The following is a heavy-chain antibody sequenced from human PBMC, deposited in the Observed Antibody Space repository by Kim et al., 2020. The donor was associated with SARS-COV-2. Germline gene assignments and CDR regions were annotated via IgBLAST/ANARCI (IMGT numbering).Heavy chain of an antibody. D-gene: IGHD5-12*01. CDR1: GGTFSSYA. V-gene: IGHV1-69*13. CDR3: ARRGYSGYDPQTLFDY. J-gene: IGHJ4*02. CDR2: IIPIFGTA. Sequence: SVKVSCKASGGTFSSYAISWVRQAPGQGLEWMGGIIPIFGTANYAQKFQGRVTITADESTSTAYMELSSLRSEDTAVYYCARRGYSGYDPQTLFDYWGQGTLVTVSS.